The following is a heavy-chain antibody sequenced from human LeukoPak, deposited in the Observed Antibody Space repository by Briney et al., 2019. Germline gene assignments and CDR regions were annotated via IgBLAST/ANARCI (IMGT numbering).Heavy chain of an antibody. CDR2: IGVTGSPT. D-gene: IGHD3-10*01. CDR3: ARNAWKSSDSGRGRMDV. V-gene: IGHV3-48*01. CDR1: GFILSHYS. J-gene: IGHJ6*02. Sequence: GGSLRLSCAASGFILSHYSVTWVRQASGKGQEWVSYIGVTGSPTYYADSVKARVTISRDDAKESLYLQMNSLRAEDTAVYYCARNAWKSSDSGRGRMDVWGQGTSVTVSS.